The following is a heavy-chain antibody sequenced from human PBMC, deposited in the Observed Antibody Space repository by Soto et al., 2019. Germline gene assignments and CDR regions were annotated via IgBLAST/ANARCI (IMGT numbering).Heavy chain of an antibody. D-gene: IGHD3-22*01. CDR3: ARQVGHSSGSLYYYYGMDV. CDR2: IYYSGST. J-gene: IGHJ6*02. CDR1: GGSISSYY. Sequence: SETLSLTCTVSGGSISSYYWSWIRQPPGKGLEWIGYIYYSGSTNYTPSLKSRVTISVDTSKNQFSLKLSSVTAADTAVYYCARQVGHSSGSLYYYYGMDVWGQGTTVTVSS. V-gene: IGHV4-59*01.